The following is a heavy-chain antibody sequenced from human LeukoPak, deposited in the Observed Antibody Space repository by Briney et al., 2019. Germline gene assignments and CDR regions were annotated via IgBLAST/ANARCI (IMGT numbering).Heavy chain of an antibody. CDR3: ARDALYSSSSEGDSDY. Sequence: GGSLRLSCAASGFTFSTYSMTWVRQAPGKGLEWVSSISSSGSYIFYADSVKGRFTISRDNAKNSLYLQMNSLRAEDTAVYYCARDALYSSSSEGDSDYWGQGTLVTVSS. J-gene: IGHJ4*02. CDR1: GFTFSTYS. V-gene: IGHV3-21*01. D-gene: IGHD6-6*01. CDR2: ISSSGSYI.